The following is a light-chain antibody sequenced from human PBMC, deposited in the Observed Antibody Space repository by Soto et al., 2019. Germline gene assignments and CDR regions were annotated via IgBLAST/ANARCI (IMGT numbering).Light chain of an antibody. Sequence: QSALTQPASVSGSPGQSINISCTGTSSDVGGYNYVSWYQQHPGKAPQLMIYEVSNRPSGVSNRFSGSKSGNRASLSISGLQAEDEADDYCSSYTSSSTHVVFGGGTKLTVL. CDR2: EVS. V-gene: IGLV2-14*01. CDR3: SSYTSSSTHVV. J-gene: IGLJ2*01. CDR1: SSDVGGYNY.